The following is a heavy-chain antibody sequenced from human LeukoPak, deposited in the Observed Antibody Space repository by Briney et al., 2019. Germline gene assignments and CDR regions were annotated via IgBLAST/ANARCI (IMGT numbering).Heavy chain of an antibody. D-gene: IGHD3-22*01. CDR1: GGSFSGCY. CDR2: INHSGTT. V-gene: IGHV4-34*01. Sequence: PSETLSLTCAVYGGSFSGCYWSWIRQPPGKGLEWIGEINHSGTTNYNPSLKSRVTISVDTSKDQFSPNLSSVTAADTAVYYCARGSRDSSGSYYVFAFDIWGQGTMVAVSS. CDR3: ARGSRDSSGSYYVFAFDI. J-gene: IGHJ3*02.